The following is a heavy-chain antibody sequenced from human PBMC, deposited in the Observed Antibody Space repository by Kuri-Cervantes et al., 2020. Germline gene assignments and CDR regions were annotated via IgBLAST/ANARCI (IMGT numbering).Heavy chain of an antibody. Sequence: ESLKISCTVSGDSVNGGSNYWSWLRQPAGKGLEWIGYIYYSGITDYNPSLKSRVTISVDTSKNQFSLKLSSVTAADTAVYYCARVRIVVVVAAYFDYWGQGTLVTVSS. CDR2: IYYSGIT. D-gene: IGHD2-15*01. V-gene: IGHV4-61*10. CDR3: ARVRIVVVVAAYFDY. CDR1: GDSVNGGSNY. J-gene: IGHJ4*02.